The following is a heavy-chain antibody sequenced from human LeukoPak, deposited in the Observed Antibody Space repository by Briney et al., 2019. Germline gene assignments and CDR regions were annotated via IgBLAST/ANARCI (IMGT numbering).Heavy chain of an antibody. D-gene: IGHD2-2*01. J-gene: IGHJ6*02. CDR3: ARFGVVPKYYYYYGMDV. Sequence: GGSLRLSCAASGFTFSSYWMSWVRQAPGKGLEWVANIKQDGSEKYYVDSVKGRFTISRDNAKNSLYPQMNSLRAEDTAVYYCARFGVVPKYYYYYGMDVWGQGTTVTVSS. V-gene: IGHV3-7*01. CDR1: GFTFSSYW. CDR2: IKQDGSEK.